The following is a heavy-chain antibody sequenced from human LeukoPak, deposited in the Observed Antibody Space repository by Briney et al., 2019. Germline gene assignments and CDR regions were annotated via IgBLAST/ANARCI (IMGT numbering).Heavy chain of an antibody. CDR2: ISKDGGNK. Sequence: GGSLRLSCAASGFTFSNYGMHWVRQAPGKGLEWVAVISKDGGNKYYADSVKGRFTISRDNAKNSLYLQMNSLRAEDTAVYYCARDRVVPAAAGLYYYYMDVWGKGTTVTVSS. CDR1: GFTFSNYG. J-gene: IGHJ6*03. V-gene: IGHV3-30-3*01. D-gene: IGHD2-2*01. CDR3: ARDRVVPAAAGLYYYYMDV.